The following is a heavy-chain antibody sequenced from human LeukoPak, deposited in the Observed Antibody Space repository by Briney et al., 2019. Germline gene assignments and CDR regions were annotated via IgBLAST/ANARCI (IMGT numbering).Heavy chain of an antibody. J-gene: IGHJ4*02. CDR3: AKESAVGY. CDR1: RFTFSSYG. Sequence: PGGSLRLSCAASRFTFSSYGMHWVRQAPGKGLEWVAFIRYEGSNKYYADSVKGRFTISRDNSKNTLYLQMNSLRAEDTAVYYCAKESAVGYWGQGTLVTVSS. CDR2: IRYEGSNK. V-gene: IGHV3-30*02.